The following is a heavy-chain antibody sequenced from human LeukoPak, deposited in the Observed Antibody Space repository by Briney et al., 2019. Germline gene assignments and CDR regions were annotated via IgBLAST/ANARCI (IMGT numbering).Heavy chain of an antibody. J-gene: IGHJ4*02. CDR1: GSTVSSNY. V-gene: IGHV3-53*01. D-gene: IGHD3-22*01. CDR2: IYSGGST. Sequence: PGGSLRLSCAASGSTVSSNYMSWVRQAPGKGLEWVSVIYSGGSTYYADSVKGRFTISRDNSKNTLYLQMNSLRAEDTAVHYCARDRSTYYYDSSGYISWGQGTLVTVSS. CDR3: ARDRSTYYYDSSGYIS.